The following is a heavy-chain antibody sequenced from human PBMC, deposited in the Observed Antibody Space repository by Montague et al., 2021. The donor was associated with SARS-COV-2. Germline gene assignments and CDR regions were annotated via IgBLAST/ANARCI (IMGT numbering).Heavy chain of an antibody. D-gene: IGHD3-10*01. V-gene: IGHV4-34*01. CDR2: IHHGGST. CDR1: GGSFSTYS. Sequence: SETLSLTCAVHGGSFSTYSWNWIRQPPGKGLEWIGEIHHGGSTNYNPSLKSRVTISADTYKNKFSLKLTSVAAADTAVYYCARLGDGVVPSPILGVGPYYSYYYMDVWGKGTTVTVSS. CDR3: ARLGDGVVPSPILGVGPYYSYYYMDV. J-gene: IGHJ6*03.